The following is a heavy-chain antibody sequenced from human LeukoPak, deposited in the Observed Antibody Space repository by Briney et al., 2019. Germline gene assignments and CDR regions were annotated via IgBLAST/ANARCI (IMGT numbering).Heavy chain of an antibody. CDR2: IYTSGST. Sequence: PSQTLSLTCTVSGGSISSGSYYWSWIRQPAGKGLEWIGRIYTSGSTNYNPSLKSRVTISVGTSKNQFSLKLSSVTAADTAVYYCAKGSRGFWSGYYDYWGQGTLVTVSS. CDR1: GGSISSGSYY. V-gene: IGHV4-61*02. D-gene: IGHD3-3*01. CDR3: AKGSRGFWSGYYDY. J-gene: IGHJ4*02.